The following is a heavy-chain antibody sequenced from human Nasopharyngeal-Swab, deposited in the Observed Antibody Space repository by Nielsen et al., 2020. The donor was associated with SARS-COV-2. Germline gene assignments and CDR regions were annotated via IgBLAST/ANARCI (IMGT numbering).Heavy chain of an antibody. V-gene: IGHV3-73*01. Sequence: GGSLRLSCAASGFIFSASAIHWVRQASGKGLEWVGRLGDKDHNYATTYGAAVQGRFTISRDDTKNTAFLQRDSLKTEDTALYYCTTDFYFDYWGQGTLVTVSS. CDR3: TTDFYFDY. J-gene: IGHJ4*02. CDR1: GFIFSASA. CDR2: LGDKDHNYAT.